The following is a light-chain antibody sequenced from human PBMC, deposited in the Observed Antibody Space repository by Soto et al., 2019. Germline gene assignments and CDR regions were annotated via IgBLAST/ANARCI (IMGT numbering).Light chain of an antibody. CDR1: QGISNY. CDR3: QNYNSSPFT. CDR2: AAS. J-gene: IGKJ5*01. Sequence: DIQMTQSPSSLSASVGDRVTITCRASQGISNYLAWYQQKPGKVPKLLIYAASALHSGVPSRFSGSGSGTDFTLTISSLQPEDVATDYCQNYNSSPFTFGQGPRLEIK. V-gene: IGKV1-27*01.